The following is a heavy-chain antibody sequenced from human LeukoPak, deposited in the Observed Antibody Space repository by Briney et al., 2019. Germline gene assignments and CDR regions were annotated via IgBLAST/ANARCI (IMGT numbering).Heavy chain of an antibody. V-gene: IGHV3-11*01. D-gene: IGHD6-13*01. Sequence: GGSLRLSCAASGFTFSDYYMSWIRQAPGKGLEWVSYIRSSGSTIYYADSVKGRFTISRDNAKNSLYLQMNSLRAEDTAVYYCARVGYSSSWYVHQYYYYGMDVWGQGTTVTVSS. J-gene: IGHJ6*02. CDR2: IRSSGSTI. CDR1: GFTFSDYY. CDR3: ARVGYSSSWYVHQYYYYGMDV.